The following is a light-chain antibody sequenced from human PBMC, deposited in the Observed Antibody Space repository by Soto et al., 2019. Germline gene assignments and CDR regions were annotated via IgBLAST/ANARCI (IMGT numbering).Light chain of an antibody. CDR1: SSNIGSKS. CDR3: AAWDDSLNVLV. J-gene: IGLJ2*01. V-gene: IGLV1-44*01. Sequence: QSVLTQPPSVSGTPGQRVNMSCSGSSSNIGSKSVSWYQHLPQTAPKLLIYSNNQRPSGVPGRFSGSKSGTSASLAISGLQSDDETQYDCAAWDDSLNVLVFGGGTKVTVL. CDR2: SNN.